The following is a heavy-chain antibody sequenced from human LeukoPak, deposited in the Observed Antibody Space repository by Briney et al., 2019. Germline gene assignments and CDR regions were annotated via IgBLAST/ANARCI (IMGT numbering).Heavy chain of an antibody. CDR2: INPYSGAT. V-gene: IGHV1-2*02. Sequence: ASVKVSCKASGYTFTDHYMHWVRQAPGQGLEWMGWINPYSGATLYAQSFQGRVTLTRDTSIRTAYMDLSRLRSDDMAVYYCARDYLDSSGSSSMDVWPKGPRSPSP. CDR3: ARDYLDSSGSSSMDV. D-gene: IGHD3-22*01. CDR1: GYTFTDHY. J-gene: IGHJ6*03.